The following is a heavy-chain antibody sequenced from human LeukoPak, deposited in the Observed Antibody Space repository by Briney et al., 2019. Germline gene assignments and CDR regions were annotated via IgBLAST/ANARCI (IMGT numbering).Heavy chain of an antibody. CDR2: IYYSGST. V-gene: IGHV4-59*08. J-gene: IGHJ4*02. Sequence: SETLSLTCTVSGGSISSYYWSWIRQPPGKGLEWIGYIYYSGSTNYNPSLKSRVTISVDTSKNQFSLKLSSVTAADTAVYYCARTYYDILTGYPRYYFDYWGQGTLVTVSS. D-gene: IGHD3-9*01. CDR3: ARTYYDILTGYPRYYFDY. CDR1: GGSISSYY.